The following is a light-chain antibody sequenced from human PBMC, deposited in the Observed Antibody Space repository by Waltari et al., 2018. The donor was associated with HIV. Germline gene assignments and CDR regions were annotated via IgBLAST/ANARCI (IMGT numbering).Light chain of an antibody. CDR1: DIDIGIYDY. CDR3: SSYVTGGSLL. J-gene: IGLJ3*02. V-gene: IGLV2-14*01. CDR2: NDN. Sequence: QSALTQPASVSGSPGQSVTISCIGSDIDIGIYDYISWYHHPPSRAPRLVVFNDNSRPSGSPFRFAGSKSGNTASLTISGLQADDEGVYYCSSYVTGGSLLFGGGTQVTVL.